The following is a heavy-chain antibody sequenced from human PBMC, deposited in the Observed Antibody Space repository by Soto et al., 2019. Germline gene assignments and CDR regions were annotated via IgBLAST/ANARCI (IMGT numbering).Heavy chain of an antibody. D-gene: IGHD2-2*01. CDR1: GFMFSSYG. J-gene: IGHJ3*01. V-gene: IGHV3-30*18. Sequence: PGGSLRLSCAASGFMFSSYGIHWVRQAPGRGLEWVAVISYGGTYKYYADSVKGRFTLSRDNSENTVSLQMNSLRPEDTAVYYCAKQYTDLVIGAFDVWGPGXMVTVSS. CDR3: AKQYTDLVIGAFDV. CDR2: ISYGGTYK.